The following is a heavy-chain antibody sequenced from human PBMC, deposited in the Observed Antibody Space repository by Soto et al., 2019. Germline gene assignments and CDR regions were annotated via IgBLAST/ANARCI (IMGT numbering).Heavy chain of an antibody. CDR3: ARSRYASGWWTPPFDY. V-gene: IGHV4-59*01. CDR2: IYYSGST. CDR1: GCSISSYY. D-gene: IGHD6-19*01. Sequence: QVQLQESGPGLVKPSESLSLTCAVSGCSISSYYWSWIRQPPGKGLEWIWYIYYSGSTNYNPSLKSRVTISVDTSKNQFSLKRTSVTAADTDVYYCARSRYASGWWTPPFDYWGQGTLVTVSS. J-gene: IGHJ4*02.